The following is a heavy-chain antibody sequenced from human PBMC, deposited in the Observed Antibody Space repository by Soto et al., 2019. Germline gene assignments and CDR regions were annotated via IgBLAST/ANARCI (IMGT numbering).Heavy chain of an antibody. V-gene: IGHV4-59*01. J-gene: IGHJ5*02. CDR2: IYYSGST. CDR1: GGSISSYY. D-gene: IGHD5-18*01. CDR3: AEGPLIADTATSWLYP. Sequence: SETLSLTCTVSGGSISSYYWSWIRQPPGKGLEWIGYIYYSGSTNYNPSLKSRVTISVDTSKNQFSLKLSSVTAADTAVYYCAEGPLIADTATSWLYPGGQESRFTIAS.